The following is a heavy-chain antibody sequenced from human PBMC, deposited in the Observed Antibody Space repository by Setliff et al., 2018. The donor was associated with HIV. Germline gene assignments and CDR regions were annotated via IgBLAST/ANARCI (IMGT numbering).Heavy chain of an antibody. CDR3: ARERWLRSHYYYYMDV. CDR1: GFTGSSNY. Sequence: GESLKISCAASGFTGSSNYMSWVRQAPGKGLEWVSVIYSGGSTYYADSVKGRFTISRDNSKNTLYLQMNSLRAEDTAVYYCARERWLRSHYYYYMDVWGKGTTVTVSS. CDR2: IYSGGST. J-gene: IGHJ6*03. D-gene: IGHD5-12*01. V-gene: IGHV3-53*01.